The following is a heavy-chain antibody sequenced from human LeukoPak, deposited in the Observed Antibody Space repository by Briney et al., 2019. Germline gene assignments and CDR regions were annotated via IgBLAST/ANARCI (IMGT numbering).Heavy chain of an antibody. Sequence: PGGSLRLSCAASGFTFSSYAMHWVRQAPGKGLEWVAVISYDGSNKYYADSVKGRFTISRDNSKNTLYLQMNSLRAEDTAVYHCAKEGIDQLMMSWFDPWGQGTLVTVSS. CDR2: ISYDGSNK. D-gene: IGHD2-2*01. CDR3: AKEGIDQLMMSWFDP. CDR1: GFTFSSYA. J-gene: IGHJ5*02. V-gene: IGHV3-30-3*01.